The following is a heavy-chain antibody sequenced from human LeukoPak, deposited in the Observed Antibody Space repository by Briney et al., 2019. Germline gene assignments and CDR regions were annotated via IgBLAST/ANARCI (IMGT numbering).Heavy chain of an antibody. J-gene: IGHJ4*02. Sequence: GGSLRLSCAASGFTFSSFEMNWVRQAPGKGLEWVSYISSIGAIDYADSVKGRFTISRDNAKNSLYLQMNSLRAEDTAVYYCARRFDCWGQGTLVIVSS. V-gene: IGHV3-48*03. CDR3: ARRFDC. CDR1: GFTFSSFE. CDR2: ISSIGAI.